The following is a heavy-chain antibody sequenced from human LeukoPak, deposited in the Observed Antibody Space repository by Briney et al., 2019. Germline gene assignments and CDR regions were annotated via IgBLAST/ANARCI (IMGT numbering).Heavy chain of an antibody. J-gene: IGHJ4*02. D-gene: IGHD3-3*01. CDR1: GFTFSSYG. V-gene: IGHV3-30*18. Sequence: PGGSLRLSCAASGFTFSSYGMHWVRQAPGKGLEWVAVISYDGSNKYYADSVKGRFTISRDNSKNTLYLQMNSLRAEDTAVYYCAKVSLEWRYYFDYWGQGTLVTVSS. CDR3: AKVSLEWRYYFDY. CDR2: ISYDGSNK.